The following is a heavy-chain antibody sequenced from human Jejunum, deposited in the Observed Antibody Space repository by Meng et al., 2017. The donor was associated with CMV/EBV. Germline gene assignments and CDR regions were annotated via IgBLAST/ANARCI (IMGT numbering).Heavy chain of an antibody. Sequence: VSSGSISSGGSFWSWIRPHPGKGLEWIGYIYYSGSTYYNPSLKSRVTISVDTSKNQFSLKLSSVTAADTAVYYCARDPKGWVSFDYWGQGTLVTVSS. CDR3: ARDPKGWVSFDY. CDR2: IYYSGST. CDR1: SGSISSGGSF. D-gene: IGHD3-16*01. V-gene: IGHV4-31*02. J-gene: IGHJ4*02.